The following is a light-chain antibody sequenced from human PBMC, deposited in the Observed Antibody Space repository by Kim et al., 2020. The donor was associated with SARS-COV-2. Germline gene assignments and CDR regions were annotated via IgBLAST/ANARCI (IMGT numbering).Light chain of an antibody. Sequence: SYELTQPPSVSVSPGQTASITCSGDKLGDKYACWYQQKPGQSPVLVIYQDSKRPSGIPERFSGSNSGNTATLTISGTQAMDEADSYCQAWDSSTAHVVFG. CDR3: QAWDSSTAHVV. CDR2: QDS. CDR1: KLGDKY. J-gene: IGLJ2*01. V-gene: IGLV3-1*01.